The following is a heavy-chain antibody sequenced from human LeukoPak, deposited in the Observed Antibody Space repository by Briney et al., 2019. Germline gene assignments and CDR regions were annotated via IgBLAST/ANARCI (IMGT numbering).Heavy chain of an antibody. CDR3: ARAYGDGYSFNDY. CDR2: IYYSGST. Sequence: PSETLSLTCTVSGGSISSYYWSWIRQPPGKGLEWIGYIYYSGSTNYNPSLKSRVTISVDTSKNQFSLKLSSVTAADTAVYYCARAYGDGYSFNDYWGQGTLVTVSS. J-gene: IGHJ4*02. D-gene: IGHD5-24*01. V-gene: IGHV4-59*01. CDR1: GGSISSYY.